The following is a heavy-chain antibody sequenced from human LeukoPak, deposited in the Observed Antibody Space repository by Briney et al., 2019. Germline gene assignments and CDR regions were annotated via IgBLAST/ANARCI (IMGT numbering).Heavy chain of an antibody. Sequence: GGSLRLSCAASGFTFSSYGMSWVRQAPGKGLEWVSAISGSGGSTYYADSVKGRFTISRDNSKNTLYLQMNSLRAEDTAVYYCAKDSEGMIVVVTTFDYWGQGTLVTVSS. CDR3: AKDSEGMIVVVTTFDY. CDR1: GFTFSSYG. J-gene: IGHJ4*02. D-gene: IGHD3-22*01. CDR2: ISGSGGST. V-gene: IGHV3-23*01.